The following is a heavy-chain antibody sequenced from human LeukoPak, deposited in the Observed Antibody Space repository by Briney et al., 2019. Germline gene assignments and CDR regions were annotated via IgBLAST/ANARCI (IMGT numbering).Heavy chain of an antibody. CDR2: FDPEDGET. V-gene: IGHV1-24*01. CDR1: GYTLTELS. J-gene: IGHJ4*02. Sequence: ASVKVSCKVSGYTLTELSMHWVRQAPGKGLEWMGGFDPEDGETIYAQKFQGRVTMTEDTSTDTAYMELSSLRSEDTAVYYCATPPQAGVVPAAMVHWGQGTLVTVSS. CDR3: ATPPQAGVVPAAMVH. D-gene: IGHD2-2*01.